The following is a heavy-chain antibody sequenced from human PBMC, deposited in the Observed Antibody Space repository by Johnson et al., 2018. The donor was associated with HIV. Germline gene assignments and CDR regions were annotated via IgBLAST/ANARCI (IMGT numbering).Heavy chain of an antibody. CDR1: GFTFRSYG. CDR3: SRGYCTHGVCYTKVDAFDI. V-gene: IGHV3-30*02. J-gene: IGHJ3*02. D-gene: IGHD2-8*01. CDR2: DHYDGTSK. Sequence: QVQLVESGGGAVQPGGYLRLSCVASGFTFRSYGMHWVRQAPGKGLERLAFDHYDGTSKYLAEPVTARPTISRDHAKNTLFLQMNSLRPEDTAVYSCSRGYCTHGVCYTKVDAFDIWGQGTMVTVSS.